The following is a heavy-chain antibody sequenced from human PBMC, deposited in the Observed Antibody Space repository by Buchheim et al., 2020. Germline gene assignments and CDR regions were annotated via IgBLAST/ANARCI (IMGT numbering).Heavy chain of an antibody. CDR1: GFTFGKYA. V-gene: IGHV3-23*01. D-gene: IGHD1-26*01. CDR2: ISGSGSII. CDR3: AKKEWETFDK. J-gene: IGHJ4*02. Sequence: EVHLLESGGGLVQPGGSLRLSCAASGFTFGKYAMNWVRQAPGKGLEWVSEISGSGSIIYYADSVKGRFTISRDNSRNTLYLELNSLRAEDTAVYYCAKKEWETFDKWGQGTL.